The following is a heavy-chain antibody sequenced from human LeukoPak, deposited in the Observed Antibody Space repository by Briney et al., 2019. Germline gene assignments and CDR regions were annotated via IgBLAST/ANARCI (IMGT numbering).Heavy chain of an antibody. CDR2: IYTSGST. Sequence: SETLSLTCTVSGGSISSGSYYWSWIRQPAGKGLEWIGRIYTSGSTNYNPSLKSRVTISVDTSKNQFSLKLSSVTAADTAVYYCARVMGLTIFGVVTKEENAFDIWGQGTMVTVSS. CDR3: ARVMGLTIFGVVTKEENAFDI. CDR1: GGSISSGSYY. V-gene: IGHV4-61*02. D-gene: IGHD3-3*01. J-gene: IGHJ3*02.